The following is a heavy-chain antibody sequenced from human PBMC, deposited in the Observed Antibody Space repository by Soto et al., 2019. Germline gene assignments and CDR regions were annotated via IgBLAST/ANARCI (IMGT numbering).Heavy chain of an antibody. CDR3: AKVRSSSWGLDAFDM. CDR1: GFIFSDHY. J-gene: IGHJ3*02. Sequence: VQLVESGGDLVQPGGSLRLSCAASGFIFSDHYMDWVRQAPGKGLEWVGRIRNKANSYTTEYAASVRDRFAISRDDSKNSLYLQMNSLKTEDTAVYYCAKVRSSSWGLDAFDMWGQGTMVTVSS. V-gene: IGHV3-72*01. D-gene: IGHD6-13*01. CDR2: IRNKANSYTT.